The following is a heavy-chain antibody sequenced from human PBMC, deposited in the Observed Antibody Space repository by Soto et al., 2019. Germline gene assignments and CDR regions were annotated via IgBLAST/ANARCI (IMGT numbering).Heavy chain of an antibody. CDR3: AKARGYCGDVDYFGY. D-gene: IGHD4-17*01. V-gene: IGHV3-30*18. CDR2: ITYDGGYK. J-gene: IGHJ4*01. Sequence: PGGSLRVFWAASGFVISNHGMQWVRQAPGKGLEWVAVITYDGGYKYYADSVQGRFTISRDISKNTLYLQMNSLRGEDTAVYYRAKARGYCGDVDYFGYWGHVTLVTVSS. CDR1: GFVISNHG.